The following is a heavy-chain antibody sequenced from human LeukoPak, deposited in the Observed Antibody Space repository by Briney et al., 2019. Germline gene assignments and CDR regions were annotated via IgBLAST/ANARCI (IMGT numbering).Heavy chain of an antibody. D-gene: IGHD6-19*01. Sequence: SETLSLTCTVSGGSISSYYWSWIRQPPGKGLEWIGYTYYSGSTNYNPSLKSRVTISVDTSKNQFSLKLSSVTAADTAVYYCARHRSSGWYGFNFDYWGQGTLVTVSS. CDR2: TYYSGST. V-gene: IGHV4-59*08. J-gene: IGHJ4*02. CDR1: GGSISSYY. CDR3: ARHRSSGWYGFNFDY.